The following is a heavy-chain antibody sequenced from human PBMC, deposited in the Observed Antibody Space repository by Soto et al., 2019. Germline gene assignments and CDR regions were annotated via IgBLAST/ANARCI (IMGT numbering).Heavy chain of an antibody. CDR1: ESIVSSNY. V-gene: IGHV3-66*01. CDR3: ARDNAAVGIYGMDV. J-gene: IGHJ6*02. CDR2: IYNGVST. Sequence: EVQLVESGGGLVQPGGSLRFSCAASESIVSSNYMSWVRQAPGKGLEWVSVIYNGVSTYYADSVKGRFTISRDNSKNMLYLQMNSLRAEDTAVYYCARDNAAVGIYGMDVWGQGTTVTVSS. D-gene: IGHD6-13*01.